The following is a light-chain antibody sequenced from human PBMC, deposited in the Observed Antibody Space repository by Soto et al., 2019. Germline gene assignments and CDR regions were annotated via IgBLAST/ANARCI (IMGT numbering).Light chain of an antibody. J-gene: IGKJ5*01. CDR3: QQYGRSPIT. Sequence: EIVFTQSPGTLSLSPGERATLSCRASQSVSNNYLAWHQQNPGQAHRLLIYGAYNRATGTQDRFSGSGTGTDFTLSIRRLEHEDFEVYYRQQYGRSPITFGQGTRVDIK. V-gene: IGKV3-20*01. CDR1: QSVSNNY. CDR2: GAY.